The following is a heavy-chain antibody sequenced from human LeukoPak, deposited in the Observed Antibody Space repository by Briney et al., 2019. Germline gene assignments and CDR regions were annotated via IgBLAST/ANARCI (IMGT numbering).Heavy chain of an antibody. V-gene: IGHV4-39*01. CDR2: IYYSGCT. CDR1: GGSISSSNYY. Sequence: PSETLSLTCTVSGGSISSSNYYWGWIRQPPGKGLEWIGSIYYSGCTYYNPSLKSRLTISVHTPKNQFSLKLTSVTAADTAVYYCARAVVVTAMWIVYYFDYWGQGTLVTVSS. CDR3: ARAVVVTAMWIVYYFDY. D-gene: IGHD2-21*02. J-gene: IGHJ4*02.